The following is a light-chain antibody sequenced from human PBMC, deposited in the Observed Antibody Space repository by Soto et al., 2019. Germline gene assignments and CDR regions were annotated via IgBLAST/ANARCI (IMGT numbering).Light chain of an antibody. CDR1: SSNIGSNY. CDR2: RAS. Sequence: QSVLTQSPSASGTPGQRVTISCSGSSSNIGSNYVYWYQQVPGTAPRLLMYRASQRPSGVPDRFSGSKSGTSASLAISGLRSEDEADYYCAAWDDTLNGLVFGGGTKVTVL. V-gene: IGLV1-47*01. J-gene: IGLJ2*01. CDR3: AAWDDTLNGLV.